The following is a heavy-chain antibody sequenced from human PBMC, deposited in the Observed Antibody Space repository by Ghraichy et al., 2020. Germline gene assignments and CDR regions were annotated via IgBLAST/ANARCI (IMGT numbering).Heavy chain of an antibody. CDR3: SRPGFGELQNAFDV. Sequence: LSLTCAASGFIFSEFAMYWVRQAPGKGLECIGRIRTKPNNYATTYAASVKGRFTISRDDSKNPMYLQMKSLKTEDTAVYYCSRPGFGELQNAFDVWGHGTIVTVSS. CDR1: GFIFSEFA. J-gene: IGHJ3*01. V-gene: IGHV3-73*01. CDR2: IRTKPNNYAT. D-gene: IGHD3-10*01.